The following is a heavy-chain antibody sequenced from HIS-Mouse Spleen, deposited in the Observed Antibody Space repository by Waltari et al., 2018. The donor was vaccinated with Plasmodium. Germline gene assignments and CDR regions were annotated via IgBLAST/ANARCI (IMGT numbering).Heavy chain of an antibody. CDR3: ARDGGSGWFSDY. V-gene: IGHV3-30*04. J-gene: IGHJ4*02. CDR2: ISYDGSNK. CDR1: GFTFSSYA. D-gene: IGHD6-19*01. Sequence: QVQLVESGGGVVQPGRSLRLSCAASGFTFSSYAMHWVRHAPGQGLEWVAVISYDGSNKYYADSVKCRFTISRDNSKNTLDLQINSLRAEETAVYYCARDGGSGWFSDYWGQGTLVTVSS.